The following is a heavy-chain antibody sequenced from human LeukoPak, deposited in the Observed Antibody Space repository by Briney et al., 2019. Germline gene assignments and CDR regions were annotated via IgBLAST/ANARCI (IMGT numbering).Heavy chain of an antibody. J-gene: IGHJ4*02. CDR1: GFTLSQYG. Sequence: GGSLRLSCAASGFTLSQYGMHWVRQAPGKGLEWVAVIWNDGSNNYYADSVKGRFTISRDNSKNTLYLQMNSLRAEDTAVYYCAKDAQRGFDYSNSLEYWGQGTLVTVSS. CDR2: IWNDGSNN. CDR3: AKDAQRGFDYSNSLEY. V-gene: IGHV3-33*06. D-gene: IGHD4-11*01.